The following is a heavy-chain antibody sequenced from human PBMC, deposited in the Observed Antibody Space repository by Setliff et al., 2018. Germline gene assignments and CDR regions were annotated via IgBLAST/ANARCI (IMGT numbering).Heavy chain of an antibody. CDR3: ARDGGWFGAQLYYYYGMDV. CDR2: INPSGGST. J-gene: IGHJ6*02. CDR1: GYTFTSYY. D-gene: IGHD3-10*01. V-gene: IGHV1-46*01. Sequence: GASVKVSCKASGYTFTSYYMHWVRQAPGQGLEWMGIINPSGGSTSYAQKFQGRVTITRDTPASTAYMELSSLRSEDTAVYYCARDGGWFGAQLYYYYGMDVWGQGTTVTVSS.